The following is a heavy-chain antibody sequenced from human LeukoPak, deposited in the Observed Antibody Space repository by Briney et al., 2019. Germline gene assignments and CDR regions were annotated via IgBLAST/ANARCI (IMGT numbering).Heavy chain of an antibody. CDR3: AKSLPADSSGYSWSVHGGGYYYGMDV. D-gene: IGHD3-22*01. J-gene: IGHJ6*02. CDR2: ISGSGGST. V-gene: IGHV3-23*01. Sequence: GGSLRLSCAASGFTFSIYAMSWVRQAPGKGLEWVSAISGSGGSTYYADSVKGRFTISRDNSKNTLYLQMNSLRAEDTAVYYCAKSLPADSSGYSWSVHGGGYYYGMDVWGQGTTVTVSS. CDR1: GFTFSIYA.